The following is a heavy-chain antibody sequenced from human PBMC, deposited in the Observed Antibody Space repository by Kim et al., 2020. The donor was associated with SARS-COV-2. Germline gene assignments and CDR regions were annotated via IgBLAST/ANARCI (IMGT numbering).Heavy chain of an antibody. V-gene: IGHV4-59*01. CDR1: SGSISSYY. CDR2: IYYNGST. J-gene: IGHJ4*02. Sequence: SETLSLTCTVSSGSISSYYWSWIRQPPGKGLELIGYIYYNGSTNYNPSLKSRVTISIDTPKNQFSLKLTSVTAADTAVYYCARWSGYYLYFFDYWGQGTLVTVSS. CDR3: ARWSGYYLYFFDY. D-gene: IGHD3-3*01.